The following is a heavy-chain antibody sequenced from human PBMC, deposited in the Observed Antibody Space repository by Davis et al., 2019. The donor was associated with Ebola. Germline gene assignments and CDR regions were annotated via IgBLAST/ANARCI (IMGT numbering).Heavy chain of an antibody. CDR2: INHRGST. CDR3: ARGGAAYYYYYYGMDV. J-gene: IGHJ6*02. D-gene: IGHD6-25*01. CDR1: PGSFSAYY. Sequence: SETLSLTCAVSPGSFSAYYWRWIRQPPGKGLEWIGEINHRGSTNYNPSLKSRVTISVDTSKNQFSLKLSSVTAADTAVYYCARGGAAYYYYYYGMDVWGQGTTVTVSS. V-gene: IGHV4-34*01.